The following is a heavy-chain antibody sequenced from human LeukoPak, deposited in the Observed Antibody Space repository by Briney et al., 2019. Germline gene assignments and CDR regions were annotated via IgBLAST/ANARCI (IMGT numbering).Heavy chain of an antibody. CDR3: ARGALWSRHYDILTGFLYFDY. CDR1: GGSFSGYY. J-gene: IGHJ4*02. V-gene: IGHV4-34*01. CDR2: INHSGST. Sequence: SETLSLTCAVYGGSFSGYYWSWIRQPPGKGLEWIGEINHSGSTNYNPSLKSRVTISVDTSKNQFSLKLSSVTAADTAVYYCARGALWSRHYDILTGFLYFDYWGQGTLVTVSS. D-gene: IGHD3-9*01.